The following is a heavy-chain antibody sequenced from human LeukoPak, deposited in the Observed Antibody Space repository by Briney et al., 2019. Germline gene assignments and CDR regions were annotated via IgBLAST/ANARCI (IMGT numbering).Heavy chain of an antibody. J-gene: IGHJ3*02. V-gene: IGHV4-4*02. D-gene: IGHD2-2*01. CDR2: IYHSAST. CDR3: ARACCSSTPHAFDI. Sequence: PSGTLSLTCAVSGGSISSSNWWSWVRQPPGKGLEWIGEIYHSASTNYNPSLKSRVTISVDKSKNQFSLKLSSVAAADTAVYYCARACCSSTPHAFDIWGQGTMVTVSS. CDR1: GGSISSSNW.